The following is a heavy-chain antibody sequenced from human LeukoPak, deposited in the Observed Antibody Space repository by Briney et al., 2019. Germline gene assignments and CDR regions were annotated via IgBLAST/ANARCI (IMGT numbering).Heavy chain of an antibody. J-gene: IGHJ4*02. CDR3: ARAEYSSSWYV. Sequence: PGGSLRLSCAASGFTFSSYWMHWVRQAPGKGLVWVSRINSDGSSTSYADSVKGRFTISRDNAKNTLYLRMNSLRAEDTAVYYCARAEYSSSWYVWGQGTLVTVSS. V-gene: IGHV3-74*01. D-gene: IGHD6-13*01. CDR1: GFTFSSYW. CDR2: INSDGSST.